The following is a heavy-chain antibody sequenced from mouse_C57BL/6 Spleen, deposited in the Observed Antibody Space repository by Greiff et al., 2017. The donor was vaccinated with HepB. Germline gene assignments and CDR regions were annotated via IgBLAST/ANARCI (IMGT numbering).Heavy chain of an antibody. V-gene: IGHV10-1*01. Sequence: EVKVVESGGGLVQPKGSLKLSCAASGFSFNTYAMNWVRQAPGKGLEWVARIRSKSNNYATYYADSVKDRFTISRDDSESMLYLQMNNLKTEDTAMYYCVRRKDDYDEWYFDVWGTGTTVTVSS. CDR1: GFSFNTYA. CDR2: IRSKSNNYAT. D-gene: IGHD2-4*01. CDR3: VRRKDDYDEWYFDV. J-gene: IGHJ1*03.